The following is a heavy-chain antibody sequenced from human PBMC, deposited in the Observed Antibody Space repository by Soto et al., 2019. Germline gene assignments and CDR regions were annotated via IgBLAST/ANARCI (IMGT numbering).Heavy chain of an antibody. CDR2: ISGSGDST. CDR1: GFTFSSYA. V-gene: IGHV3-23*01. J-gene: IGHJ4*02. Sequence: GGSLRLSCAASGFTFSSYAMSWVRQAPGKGLEWVSGISGSGDSTYYADSVKGRFTISRDNSRNTLFLHMNSLRADDTAVYHCAKDPNGDYVGAFDSWGQGTLVTVSS. CDR3: AKDPNGDYVGAFDS. D-gene: IGHD4-17*01.